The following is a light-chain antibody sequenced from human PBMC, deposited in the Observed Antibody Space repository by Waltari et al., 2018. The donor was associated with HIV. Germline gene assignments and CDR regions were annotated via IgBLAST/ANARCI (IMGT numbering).Light chain of an antibody. J-gene: IGKJ2*03. CDR1: QSVSRSY. V-gene: IGKV3-20*01. CDR2: GAS. CDR3: QQYGSSPRYS. Sequence: DIVLTQSPGTMSLSPGARATLSCRASQSVSRSYLAWYQQKPGQAPRLLIYGASSRATGIPDRFSGSGSGTDFTLTISRLEPEDFAVYYCQQYGSSPRYSFGQGTRLEIK.